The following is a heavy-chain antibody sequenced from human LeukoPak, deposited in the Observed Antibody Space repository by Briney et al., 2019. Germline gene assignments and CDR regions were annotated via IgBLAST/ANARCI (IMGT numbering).Heavy chain of an antibody. Sequence: PGGSLRLSCAASGFTFSSYAMSWVRQAPGKGLEWVSAISGSGGSTYYADSVKGRFTISRDNSKNTLYLQMNSLRAEDTGVYYGAKEQGYSKGYDYWGQGTLFTVSS. CDR1: GFTFSSYA. CDR2: ISGSGGST. V-gene: IGHV3-23*01. J-gene: IGHJ4*02. CDR3: AKEQGYSKGYDY. D-gene: IGHD5-18*01.